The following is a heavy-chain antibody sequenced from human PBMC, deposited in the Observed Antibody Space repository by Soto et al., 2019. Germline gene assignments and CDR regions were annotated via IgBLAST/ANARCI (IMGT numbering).Heavy chain of an antibody. CDR2: TSNSGST. V-gene: IGHV4-31*03. J-gene: IGHJ4*02. CDR3: ARGGGSTKVDY. D-gene: IGHD2-2*01. Sequence: QVQLQESGPGLVKPSQTLSLTCTVSGGSITSSGYYWSWIRQHPGEGLEWIGFTSNSGSTSYNPTLKSRVTISVATSSTQFSLNLKSVTAAATAVYYCARGGGSTKVDYWGQGTLVTVSP. CDR1: GGSITSSGYY.